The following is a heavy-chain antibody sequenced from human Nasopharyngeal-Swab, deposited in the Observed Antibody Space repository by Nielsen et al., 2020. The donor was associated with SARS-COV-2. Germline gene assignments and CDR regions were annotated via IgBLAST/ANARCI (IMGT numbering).Heavy chain of an antibody. CDR3: ARVNVAYYYYGMDV. CDR2: INTNTGNP. Sequence: WVRQAPGQGLEWMGWINTNTGNPTYAQGFTGRFVFSLDTSVSTAYLQISSLKAEDTAVYYCARVNVAYYYYGMDVWGQGTTVTVSS. V-gene: IGHV7-4-1*02. D-gene: IGHD2-15*01. J-gene: IGHJ6*02.